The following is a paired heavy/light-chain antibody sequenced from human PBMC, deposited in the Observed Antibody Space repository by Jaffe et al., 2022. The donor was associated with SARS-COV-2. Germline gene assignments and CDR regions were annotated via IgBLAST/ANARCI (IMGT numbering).Heavy chain of an antibody. J-gene: IGHJ6*02. CDR1: GYTFTGHY. Sequence: QVQLEQSGAEVKKPGASVKVSCEASGYTFTGHYIHWVRQAPGQGLEWVGWFNPNTGGTNYAQKFQGWVTMARDSSFGTTYMEVSRLKSDDTAVYYCARAKGEDDYGDYYGMDVWGPGTTVTVS. CDR3: ARAKGEDDYGDYYGMDV. CDR2: FNPNTGGT. V-gene: IGHV1-2*04. D-gene: IGHD4-17*01.
Light chain of an antibody. J-gene: IGKJ1*01. V-gene: IGKV1-39*01. CDR2: AAS. CDR1: QSISNY. CDR3: QQSYTFPRT. Sequence: DIQMTQSPSSLSASVGDTVTITCRASQSISNYLNWYQQRPGKAPKFLIYAASSLQSEVPSRFSGSGSGTDFTLTITSLQPEDFATYYCQQSYTFPRTFGQGTKVEIK.